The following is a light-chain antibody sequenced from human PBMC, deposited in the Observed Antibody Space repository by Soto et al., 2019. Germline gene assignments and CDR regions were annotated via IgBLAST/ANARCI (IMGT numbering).Light chain of an antibody. CDR3: QQYHTYST. V-gene: IGKV1-5*03. J-gene: IGKJ1*01. CDR1: QSIDKW. Sequence: DIQMTRPPARVCAGVGVSVTITCRASQSIDKWLAWHQQNPGRAPKLLIYAASDLDHGVPSRFSGSGSGTEFTLTISRLQPDDFATYYCQQYHTYSTVGQGTKADSK. CDR2: AAS.